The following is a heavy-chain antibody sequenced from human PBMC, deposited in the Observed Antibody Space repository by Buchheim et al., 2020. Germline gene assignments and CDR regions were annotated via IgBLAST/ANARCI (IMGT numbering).Heavy chain of an antibody. J-gene: IGHJ6*02. Sequence: QVQLQESGPGLVKPSQTLSLTCTVSGGSISSGGYYWSWIRQHPGKGLEWIGYIYYSESTYYNPSLKSRVTISVDTSKNQFSLKLSSVTAADTAVYYCARVGDSSGYYYSAYYYYYGMDVWGQGTT. CDR2: IYYSEST. CDR3: ARVGDSSGYYYSAYYYYYGMDV. D-gene: IGHD3-22*01. V-gene: IGHV4-31*03. CDR1: GGSISSGGYY.